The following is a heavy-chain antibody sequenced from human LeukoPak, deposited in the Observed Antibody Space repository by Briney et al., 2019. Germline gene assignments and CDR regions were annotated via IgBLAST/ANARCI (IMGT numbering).Heavy chain of an antibody. J-gene: IGHJ4*02. CDR1: GFTFSTYA. V-gene: IGHV3-23*01. CDR3: ARDRPNYYDSSGHYYRRDGDY. CDR2: ITSRDGTT. Sequence: GGSLRPSCAASGFTFSTYAMSWVRQTPGKGLEWVSSITSRDGTTYYADSVKGRFTISRDNSENTLFLQMNSLRAEDTAVYYCARDRPNYYDSSGHYYRRDGDYWGQGTLVTVSS. D-gene: IGHD3-22*01.